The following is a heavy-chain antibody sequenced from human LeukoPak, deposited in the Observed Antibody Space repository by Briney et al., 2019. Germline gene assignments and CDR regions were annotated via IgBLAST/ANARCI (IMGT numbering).Heavy chain of an antibody. V-gene: IGHV3-30*02. J-gene: IGHJ3*02. CDR1: GFTFSSYG. CDR2: IRYDGSNK. Sequence: GGSLRLSCAASGFTFSSYGMHWVHQAPGKGLEWVAFIRYDGSNKYYADSVKGRFTISRDNSKNTLHLQMNSLRAEDTAVYYCARGGLISLANTPLGAFDIWGQGTMVSVSS. CDR3: ARGGLISLANTPLGAFDI. D-gene: IGHD3/OR15-3a*01.